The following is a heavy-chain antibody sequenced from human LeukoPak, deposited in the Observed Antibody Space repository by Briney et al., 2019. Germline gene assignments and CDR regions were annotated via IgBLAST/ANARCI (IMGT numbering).Heavy chain of an antibody. CDR2: INPNSGGT. V-gene: IGHV1-2*02. J-gene: IGHJ4*02. D-gene: IGHD3-22*01. Sequence: ASVKVSYKASGYTFTSYYMHWVRQAPGQGLEWMGWINPNSGGTNYAQKFQGRVTMTRDTSISTAYMELSRLRSDDTAVYYCARFPDYDSSGYYLYYFDYWGQGTLVTVSS. CDR3: ARFPDYDSSGYYLYYFDY. CDR1: GYTFTSYY.